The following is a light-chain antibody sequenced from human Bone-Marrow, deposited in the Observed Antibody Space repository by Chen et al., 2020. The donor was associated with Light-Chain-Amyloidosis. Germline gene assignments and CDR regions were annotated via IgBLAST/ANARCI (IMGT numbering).Light chain of an antibody. CDR3: QSADSSGTYEVI. Sequence: YELTHPPSVSVSPGQTARITCSGDDLPTKYAYCYQQKPGQAPVLVIHRDTERPSGISERFSGSSSGTTATLTISGVQAEDEADYHCQSADSSGTYEVIFGGGTKLTVL. J-gene: IGLJ2*01. CDR2: RDT. V-gene: IGLV3-25*03. CDR1: DLPTKY.